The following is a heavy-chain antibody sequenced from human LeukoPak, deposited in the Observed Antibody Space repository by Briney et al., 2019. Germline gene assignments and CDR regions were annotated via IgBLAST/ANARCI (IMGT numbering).Heavy chain of an antibody. CDR1: GFTFSSYG. J-gene: IGHJ4*02. CDR2: MSYDGTNK. V-gene: IGHV3-30*03. D-gene: IGHD3-3*01. CDR3: ARGPSFARSLAY. Sequence: GGSLRLSCAASGFTFSSYGMHWVRQAPGKGLEWVAVMSYDGTNKYYADSVKGRFTISRDNSKNTLYLQMNSLRAEDTAVYYCARGPSFARSLAYWGQGTLVTVSS.